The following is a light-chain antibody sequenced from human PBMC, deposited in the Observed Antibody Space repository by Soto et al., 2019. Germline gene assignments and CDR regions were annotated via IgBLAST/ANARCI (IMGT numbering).Light chain of an antibody. J-gene: IGKJ4*01. CDR3: QQYGSSPLT. V-gene: IGKV1-33*01. CDR2: DAS. Sequence: DIQMPPSASSLSASVGYRVSLTCQASQDISNYLNWYQQKPGRAPKLLIYDASNLETGVPARFSGSGSGTDFTLTISRLEPEDVAVYYCQQYGSSPLTFGGGTKVDI. CDR1: QDISNY.